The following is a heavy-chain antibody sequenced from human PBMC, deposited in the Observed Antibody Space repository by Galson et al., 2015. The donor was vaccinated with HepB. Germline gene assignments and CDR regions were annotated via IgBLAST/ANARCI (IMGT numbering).Heavy chain of an antibody. D-gene: IGHD3-9*01. CDR3: ARENHEYYDILTGFRPFDY. V-gene: IGHV1-69*06. CDR2: IIPIFGTA. CDR1: GGTFSSYA. J-gene: IGHJ4*02. Sequence: SVKVSCKASGGTFSSYAISWVRQAPGQGLEWMGGIIPIFGTANYAQKFQGRVTITSDKSTSTAYMELSSLRSEDTAVYYCARENHEYYDILTGFRPFDYWGQGTLVTVSS.